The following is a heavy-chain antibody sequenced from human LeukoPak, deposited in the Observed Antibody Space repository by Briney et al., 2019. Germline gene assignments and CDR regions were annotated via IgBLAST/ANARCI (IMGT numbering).Heavy chain of an antibody. CDR2: IYPGDSDP. CDR1: GYTFTNYW. Sequence: GESLKISCKGSGYTFTNYWIGWVRRMPGRGLEWMGIIYPGDSDPRYSPSLQGQVTISADKSMSTAYLQWSSLKASDTAMYYCARRSGTYFGTTGYLYFFDYWGQGTLVTVSS. CDR3: ARRSGTYFGTTGYLYFFDY. J-gene: IGHJ4*02. D-gene: IGHD3-22*01. V-gene: IGHV5-51*01.